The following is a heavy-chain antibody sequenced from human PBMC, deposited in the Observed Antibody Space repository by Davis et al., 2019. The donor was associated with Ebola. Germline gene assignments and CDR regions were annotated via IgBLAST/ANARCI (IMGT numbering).Heavy chain of an antibody. CDR2: IYYSGST. J-gene: IGHJ3*02. V-gene: IGHV4-59*01. D-gene: IGHD1-26*01. CDR3: ARDSSGSYPPHDAFDI. Sequence: MPGGSLRLSCTVSGGSITSYYWSWIRQPPGKGLEWNGYIYYSGSTNYNPSLKSRVTISVDTSKNQFSLKLSSVTAADTAVYYCARDSSGSYPPHDAFDIWGQGTMVTVSS. CDR1: GGSITSYY.